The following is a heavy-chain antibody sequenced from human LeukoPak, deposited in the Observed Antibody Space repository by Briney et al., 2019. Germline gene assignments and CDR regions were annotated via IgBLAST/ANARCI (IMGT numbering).Heavy chain of an antibody. V-gene: IGHV4-34*01. CDR1: GGSFSGYY. D-gene: IGHD4-11*01. Sequence: SETLSLTCAVYGGSFSGYYWSWIRQPPGKGLEWIGEINHSGSTNYNPSLKSRVTISVDTSKNQFSLKLSSVTAADTAVYYCARGYYSTLDYWGQGTLVTVSS. CDR3: ARGYYSTLDY. J-gene: IGHJ4*02. CDR2: INHSGST.